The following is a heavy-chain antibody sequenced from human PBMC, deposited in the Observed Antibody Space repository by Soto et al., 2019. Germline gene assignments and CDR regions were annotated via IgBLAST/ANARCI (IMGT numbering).Heavy chain of an antibody. CDR3: ERVGRLCGMDV. V-gene: IGHV4-31*03. CDR2: IYYSGST. J-gene: IGHJ6*02. Sequence: HVQLQESGPGLVKPSQTLSLTCTVSGGSISSGGYYWSWIRQHPGKGLEWIGYIYYSGSTYYNPSLKSRVTISVDTSNNHFSLKLRSVTAADPDVYYCERVGRLCGMDVWGQETTVTVS. CDR1: GGSISSGGYY. D-gene: IGHD1-26*01.